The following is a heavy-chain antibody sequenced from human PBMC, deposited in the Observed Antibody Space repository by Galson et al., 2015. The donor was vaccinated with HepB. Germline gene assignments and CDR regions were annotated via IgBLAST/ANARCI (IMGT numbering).Heavy chain of an antibody. D-gene: IGHD3-10*01. CDR1: GGSISSGGYY. Sequence: TLSLTCTVSGGSISSGGYYWSWIRQHPGKGLEWIGYIYYSGSTYYNPSLKSRVTISVDTSKNQFSLKLSSVTAADTAVYYCARSPMVRGVMGWFDPWGQGTLVTVSS. J-gene: IGHJ5*02. V-gene: IGHV4-31*03. CDR2: IYYSGST. CDR3: ARSPMVRGVMGWFDP.